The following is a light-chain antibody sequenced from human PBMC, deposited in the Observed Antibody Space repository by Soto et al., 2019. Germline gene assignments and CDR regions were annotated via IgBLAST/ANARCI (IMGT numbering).Light chain of an antibody. J-gene: IGKJ1*01. CDR3: QKYNSAPWT. CDR1: QGISNY. Sequence: DIQMTQSPSSLSASVGDRVTITCRASQGISNYLAWYQQKPGKVPKLLIYAASTLQPGVPSPFSGSGSGTDFTLTISSLHPEDVGTYYYQKYNSAPWTFGQGTKVEIK. CDR2: AAS. V-gene: IGKV1-27*01.